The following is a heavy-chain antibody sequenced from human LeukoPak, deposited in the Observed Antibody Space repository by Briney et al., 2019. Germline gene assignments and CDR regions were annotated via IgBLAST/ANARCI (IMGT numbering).Heavy chain of an antibody. D-gene: IGHD6-13*01. V-gene: IGHV1-2*02. CDR2: INPNSGGT. J-gene: IGHJ4*02. CDR3: ARDADSSSSLDF. Sequence: ASVMVTCKASGYTFTDYYMHWVRQAPGQGLEWMGWINPNSGGTNYAQKFQGRVTMTRDTSINTAYMELSRLRSDDTAVYYCARDADSSSSLDFWGQGTLVPVSA. CDR1: GYTFTDYY.